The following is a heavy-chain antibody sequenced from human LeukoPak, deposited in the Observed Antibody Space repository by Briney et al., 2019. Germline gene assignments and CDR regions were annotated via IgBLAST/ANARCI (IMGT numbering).Heavy chain of an antibody. J-gene: IGHJ6*02. CDR1: TGSRRGHT. V-gene: IGHV4-34*01. D-gene: IGHD2-2*01. Sequence: SETLSRNTPVYTGSRRGHTWRWIRLPPGTETARIGTTNHSGSTNYNPSLKRRVTISVDTSKNQFSLKLSSVTAADTAVYYCARVGCSSTSCSEYYYYGMDVWGQGTTVTVSS. CDR3: ARVGCSSTSCSEYYYYGMDV. CDR2: TNHSGST.